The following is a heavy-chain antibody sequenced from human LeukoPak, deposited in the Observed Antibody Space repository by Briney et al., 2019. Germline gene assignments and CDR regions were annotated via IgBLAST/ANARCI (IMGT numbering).Heavy chain of an antibody. J-gene: IGHJ5*02. CDR1: GYTFTGYY. CDR3: ARGRKPFSGTAIYSGNWFDP. Sequence: GPSVNVSFKASGYTFTGYYMHWVGQAPGQGLEWMGWINPNSGCTNYAEKFQGRVTMNRDTYISTAYMELSRLRSDDTAVYYCARGRKPFSGTAIYSGNWFDPWGQGTLVTVSS. D-gene: IGHD3-10*02. V-gene: IGHV1-2*02. CDR2: INPNSGCT.